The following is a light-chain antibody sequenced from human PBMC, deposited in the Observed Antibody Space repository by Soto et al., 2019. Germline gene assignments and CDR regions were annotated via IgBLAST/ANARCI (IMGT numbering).Light chain of an antibody. Sequence: QSVLTQPPSASATPGQGVTISCSGGSSDIGANTVNWYQHLPGTAPKLLIYSNDQRPSGVPDRFSGSKSGTSASLAISGLQSEDEADYFCAAWDDSLNGWVFGGGTKVTVL. CDR3: AAWDDSLNGWV. CDR1: SSDIGANT. CDR2: SND. J-gene: IGLJ3*02. V-gene: IGLV1-44*01.